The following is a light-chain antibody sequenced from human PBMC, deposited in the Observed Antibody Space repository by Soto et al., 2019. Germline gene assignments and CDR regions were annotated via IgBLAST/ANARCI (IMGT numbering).Light chain of an antibody. CDR3: QQYGSSPRT. V-gene: IGKV3-20*01. CDR2: GGS. CDR1: QSVSSNY. Sequence: EIVLTQSPGTLSVSPGERATLSCWASQSVSSNYLAWYQQKPGQAPRLLVYGGSSRATGIPDRFSGSGSGTDFTLTISRLEPEDFAVYYCQQYGSSPRTFGQGTKVDIK. J-gene: IGKJ1*01.